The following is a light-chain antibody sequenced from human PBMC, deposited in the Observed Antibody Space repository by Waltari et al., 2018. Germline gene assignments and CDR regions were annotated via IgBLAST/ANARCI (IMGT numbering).Light chain of an antibody. CDR2: DDK. CDR1: SSNIGAGYP. V-gene: IGLV1-40*01. Sequence: QSVLTQPPSLSGAPGQRVTISCSGRSSNIGAGYPVHWYQQFPGTAPKLIIHDDKDRLSGVPDRFSGSTSGTSATLAITDLQAEDEASYYCQSFDRGLSEYVFGGGTQVTVL. CDR3: QSFDRGLSEYV. J-gene: IGLJ2*01.